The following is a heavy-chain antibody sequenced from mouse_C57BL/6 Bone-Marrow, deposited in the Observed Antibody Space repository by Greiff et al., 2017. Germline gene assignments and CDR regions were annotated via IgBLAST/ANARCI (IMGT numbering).Heavy chain of an antibody. J-gene: IGHJ1*03. CDR2: ISSGGDYI. CDR1: GFTFSSYA. D-gene: IGHD1-1*01. V-gene: IGHV5-9-1*02. CDR3: TRYYYYGSSPYWYFDV. Sequence: EVQLVESGEGLVKPGGSLKLSCAASGFTFSSYAMSWVRQTPEKRLEWVAYISSGGDYIYYADTVKGRFTISRDNARNTLYLQMSSLKSEDTAMYYCTRYYYYGSSPYWYFDVWGTGTTVTVSS.